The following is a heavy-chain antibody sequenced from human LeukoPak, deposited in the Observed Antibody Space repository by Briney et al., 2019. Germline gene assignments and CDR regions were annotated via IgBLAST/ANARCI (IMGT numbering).Heavy chain of an antibody. J-gene: IGHJ4*02. V-gene: IGHV3-23*01. CDR3: AKWGDYDILTGYYVSDF. D-gene: IGHD3-9*01. CDR1: GFTSSSYE. CDR2: ITGSGDTT. Sequence: PGGSLRLSCAASGFTSSSYEMNWVRQAPGKGLEWVSAITGSGDTTYYADSVKGRFTISRHNSKNTLYVEMNTLRAEDTAVYYCAKWGDYDILTGYYVSDFWGQGTLVTVSS.